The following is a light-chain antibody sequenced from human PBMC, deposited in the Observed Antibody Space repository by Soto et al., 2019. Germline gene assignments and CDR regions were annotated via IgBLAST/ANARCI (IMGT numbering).Light chain of an antibody. CDR2: GAS. CDR1: QSVTNSY. V-gene: IGKV3-20*01. CDR3: QQYVSSPWA. Sequence: EIVMTQSPVTLSVSPGERATLSCRASQSVTNSYLAWYQQKPGQAPRLLIFGASTRAAGIPARFSGSGSGTEFTLTISSLQSEDFAVYYCQQYVSSPWAFGQGTKVEI. J-gene: IGKJ1*01.